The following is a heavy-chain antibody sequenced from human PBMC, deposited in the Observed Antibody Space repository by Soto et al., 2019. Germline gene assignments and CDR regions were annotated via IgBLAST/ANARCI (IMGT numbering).Heavy chain of an antibody. CDR3: AHLLYCNSWTFDWFYP. V-gene: IGHV2-5*02. J-gene: IGHJ5*01. D-gene: IGHD6-13*01. CDR2: IYWDDDK. Sequence: SGPTLVNPTQTLTLTFTFSGFSLITSGLGVGWIRQPPGKALEWLALIYWDDDKRYSPSLKSRLTITKDTSKNQVVLTMTNMDPVDTATYYCAHLLYCNSWTFDWFYPWGQGTLVTVSS. CDR1: GFSLITSGLG.